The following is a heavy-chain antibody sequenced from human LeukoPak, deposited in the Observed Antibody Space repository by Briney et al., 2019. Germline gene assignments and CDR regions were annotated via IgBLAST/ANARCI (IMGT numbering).Heavy chain of an antibody. CDR2: ISWNSGSI. CDR3: AKDLRPGIAAAGTGFDY. V-gene: IGHV3-9*01. Sequence: PGGSLRLSCAASGFTFDDYAMHWVRQAPGKGLEWVSGISWNSGSIGYADSVKGRFTISRDNAKNSLYLHMNSLRAEDTALYYCAKDLRPGIAAAGTGFDYWGQGTLVTVSS. D-gene: IGHD6-13*01. CDR1: GFTFDDYA. J-gene: IGHJ4*02.